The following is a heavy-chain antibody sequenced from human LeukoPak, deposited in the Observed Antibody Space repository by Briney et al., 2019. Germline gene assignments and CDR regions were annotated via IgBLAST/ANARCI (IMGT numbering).Heavy chain of an antibody. CDR1: RDSVSNSSVA. CDR2: TYYRSTWYN. V-gene: IGHV6-1*01. CDR3: ARGYSYAYDY. D-gene: IGHD5-18*01. Sequence: SQTLSLTCAISRDSVSNSSVAWNWIRQSPSRGLEWLGRTYYRSTWYNDYAVSVKSRITINPDTSKNQFSLQLNSVSPEDTSIYYCARGYSYAYDYWGQGTLVTVSS. J-gene: IGHJ4*02.